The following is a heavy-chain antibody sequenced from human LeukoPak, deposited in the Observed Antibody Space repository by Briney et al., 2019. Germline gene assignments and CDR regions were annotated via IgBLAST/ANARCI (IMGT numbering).Heavy chain of an antibody. CDR1: GGSISSANYY. J-gene: IGHJ1*01. Sequence: SQTLSLTCAVSGGSISSANYYWSWIRQPPGKGLEWIGYIYYSGNTYYNPSLKSRVNISVDTSKSQFSLKLSSATAADTAVYYCARNTVTTSAEYFHHWGQGTLVTVSS. V-gene: IGHV4-30-4*01. D-gene: IGHD4-17*01. CDR2: IYYSGNT. CDR3: ARNTVTTSAEYFHH.